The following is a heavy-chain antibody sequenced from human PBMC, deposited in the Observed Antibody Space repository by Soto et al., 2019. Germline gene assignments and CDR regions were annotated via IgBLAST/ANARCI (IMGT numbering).Heavy chain of an antibody. CDR1: GFTFSSYW. Sequence: GGSLRLSCAASGFTFSSYWMSWVRQAPGKGLEWVANIKQDGSEKYYVDSVKGRFTISRDNAKNSLYLQMNSLRAEDTAVYYCASKYYYDSSGYTFDPWGQGTLGTVSS. D-gene: IGHD3-22*01. CDR2: IKQDGSEK. CDR3: ASKYYYDSSGYTFDP. V-gene: IGHV3-7*01. J-gene: IGHJ5*02.